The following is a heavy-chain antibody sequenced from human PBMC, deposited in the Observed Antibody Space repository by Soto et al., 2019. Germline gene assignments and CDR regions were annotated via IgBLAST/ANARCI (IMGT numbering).Heavy chain of an antibody. CDR3: ARLGSTTPKGVGLYCISSNCWGFEY. Sequence: NPSETLSLTCAVSGYSISSSNWWGWIRQSPGQGLEWIGYIDDGGSTFYNPSLKSRLSISIDTSKNQISLKLRSVPAADTAVYYCARLGSTTPKGVGLYCISSNCWGFEYWGQGALVTVSS. CDR1: GYSISSSNW. J-gene: IGHJ4*02. CDR2: IDDGGST. D-gene: IGHD2-2*01. V-gene: IGHV4-28*01.